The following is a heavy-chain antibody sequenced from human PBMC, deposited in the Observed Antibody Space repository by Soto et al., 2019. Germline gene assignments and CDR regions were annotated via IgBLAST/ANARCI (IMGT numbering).Heavy chain of an antibody. V-gene: IGHV3-23*01. CDR2: ISGSGGSV. D-gene: IGHD1-20*01. CDR1: GFTFSSYS. Sequence: PGGSLRLSCAASGFTFSSYSMSWVRQAPGKGLEWVSGISGSGGSVYYADSVKGRFTISRDNSKNTLYLQMRSLRAEDTALYYCAKDVTGSNWIDAFDFWGQGTVVTVSS. CDR3: AKDVTGSNWIDAFDF. J-gene: IGHJ3*01.